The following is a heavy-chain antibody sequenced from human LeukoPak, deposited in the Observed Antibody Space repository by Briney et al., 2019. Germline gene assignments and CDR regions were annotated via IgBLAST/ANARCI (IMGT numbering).Heavy chain of an antibody. CDR3: ARRFCSSVSCYDDDAFDV. Sequence: GASVKVSCKASGHTFVSYGISWVRQAPGQGLEWMGWISGYNGKINYAQKFQGRATMTTDTSTSTAYLELRSLTSEDTAVYYCARRFCSSVSCYDDDAFDVWGQGTLVTVSS. D-gene: IGHD2-2*01. CDR2: ISGYNGKI. J-gene: IGHJ3*01. CDR1: GHTFVSYG. V-gene: IGHV1-18*01.